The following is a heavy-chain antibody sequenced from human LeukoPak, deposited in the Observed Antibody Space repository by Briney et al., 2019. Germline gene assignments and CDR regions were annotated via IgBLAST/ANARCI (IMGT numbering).Heavy chain of an antibody. CDR3: ARDLYYGMDV. CDR2: ISYDGSNK. J-gene: IGHJ6*02. Sequence: GGSLRLSCAASGFTFSSYGMHWVRQAPGKGLEWVAVISYDGSNKYYADSVKGRFTISRDNSKNTLYLQMNSLRAEDTAVYYCARDLYYGMDVWGQGTTVTVFS. V-gene: IGHV3-30*03. CDR1: GFTFSSYG.